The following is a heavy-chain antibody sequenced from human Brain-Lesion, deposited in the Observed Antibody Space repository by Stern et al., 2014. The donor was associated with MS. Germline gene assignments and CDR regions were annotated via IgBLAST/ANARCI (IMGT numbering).Heavy chain of an antibody. D-gene: IGHD2-2*01. CDR2: IFNTGST. V-gene: IGHV4-61*02. Sequence: VQLVESGPGLVKPSQTLSLSCTVSGGSISSGGYYWSWIRQPAGKGLAWIGRIFNTGSTRYNPPPQSPVTISIAKSKNPFSLRLTSMTAADTAVYYCARGRVVPGFQYYATDVWGQGTTVIVSS. CDR1: GGSISSGGYY. CDR3: ARGRVVPGFQYYATDV. J-gene: IGHJ6*02.